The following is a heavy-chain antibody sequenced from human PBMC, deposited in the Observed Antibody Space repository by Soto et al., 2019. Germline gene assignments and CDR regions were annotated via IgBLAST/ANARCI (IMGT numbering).Heavy chain of an antibody. CDR1: GFTFSSYA. V-gene: IGHV3-30-3*01. CDR3: AREGGNYYDRSGHYSHFGY. J-gene: IGHJ4*02. CDR2: ISYDGSNK. Sequence: QVQLVESGGGVVQPGRSLRLSCAASGFTFSSYAMHWVRQAPGKGLEWVAVISYDGSNKYYADSVKGRFTISRDNSKNTLYVQMKSLRAAAKAVYYCAREGGNYYDRSGHYSHFGYWGQGTLVHVSS. D-gene: IGHD3-22*01.